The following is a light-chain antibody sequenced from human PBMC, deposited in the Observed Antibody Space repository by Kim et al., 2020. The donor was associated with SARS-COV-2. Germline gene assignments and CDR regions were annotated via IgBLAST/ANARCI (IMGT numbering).Light chain of an antibody. Sequence: QRVTISCSGSVSNGGRNTVNWWQQFPGTAPKLLIFGYNQRPSGVPARFSGSKSGTSASLAISGLQSEDEADYYCAAWDDNLNGVGFGGGTQLTVL. CDR2: GYN. V-gene: IGLV1-44*01. CDR1: VSNGGRNT. CDR3: AAWDDNLNGVG. J-gene: IGLJ2*01.